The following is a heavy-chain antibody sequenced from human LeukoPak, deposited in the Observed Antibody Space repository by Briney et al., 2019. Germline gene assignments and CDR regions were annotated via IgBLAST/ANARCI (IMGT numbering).Heavy chain of an antibody. CDR1: GGSISSGSYY. CDR3: ARALTTDDAFDI. J-gene: IGHJ3*02. V-gene: IGHV4-61*02. D-gene: IGHD4-17*01. CDR2: IYTSGST. Sequence: SQTLSLTCTVSGGSISSGSYYWSWIRQPAGKGLEWIGRIYTSGSTNYNPSLKSRVTISVDTSKNQFSLKLSSVTAADTAVYYCARALTTDDAFDIWGQGTMVTVSS.